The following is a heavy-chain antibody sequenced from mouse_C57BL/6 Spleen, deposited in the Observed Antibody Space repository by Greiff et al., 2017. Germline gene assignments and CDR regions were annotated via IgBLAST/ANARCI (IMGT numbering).Heavy chain of an antibody. CDR3: ARRNYDSYYYAMDY. CDR2: IDPSDSYP. Sequence: VQLQQPGAELVKPGASVKLSCKASGYTFTSYWMQWVKQRPGQGLEWIGEIDPSDSYPNYNQKFKGKATLTVDTSSSTAYMQLSSLTSEDSAVYYCARRNYDSYYYAMDYWGQGTSVTVSS. J-gene: IGHJ4*01. CDR1: GYTFTSYW. D-gene: IGHD2-4*01. V-gene: IGHV1-50*01.